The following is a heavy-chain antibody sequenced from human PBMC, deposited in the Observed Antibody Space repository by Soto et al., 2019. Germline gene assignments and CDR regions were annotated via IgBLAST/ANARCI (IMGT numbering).Heavy chain of an antibody. CDR3: ATDPVVAATPRHDYYYYGMDV. J-gene: IGHJ6*02. D-gene: IGHD2-15*01. Sequence: QVQLVQSGAEVKKPGASVKVSCKVSGYTLTELSMHWVRQAPGKGLEWMGGFDPEDGETIYAQKFQGRVTMTEDTSTDTAYMELSSLRSEDTAVYYCATDPVVAATPRHDYYYYGMDVWGQGTTVTVSS. CDR1: GYTLTELS. V-gene: IGHV1-24*01. CDR2: FDPEDGET.